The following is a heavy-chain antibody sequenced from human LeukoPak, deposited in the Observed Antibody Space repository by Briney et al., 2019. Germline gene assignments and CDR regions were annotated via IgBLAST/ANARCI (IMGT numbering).Heavy chain of an antibody. CDR3: ARHGPPSDISFDY. J-gene: IGHJ4*02. V-gene: IGHV4-39*01. Sequence: SETLSLTCTVSGGSISSSSYCWGWIRQPPGQGLEWIGSIYYSGSTYYNPSLKSRATISVDTSKNQFSLKLSSVTAADTAVYYCARHGPPSDISFDYWGQGTLVTVSS. D-gene: IGHD3-9*01. CDR1: GGSISSSSYC. CDR2: IYYSGST.